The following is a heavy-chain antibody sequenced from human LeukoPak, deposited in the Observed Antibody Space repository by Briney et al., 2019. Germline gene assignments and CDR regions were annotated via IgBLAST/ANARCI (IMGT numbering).Heavy chain of an antibody. V-gene: IGHV4-31*03. CDR2: IFYSGST. Sequence: SETLSLTCTVSGGSISSGGYYWSWIRQHPGKGLEWIGFIFYSGSTHYKPSLKSRVTISVDKSKNQFSLKLSSVTAADTAVYYCARAGYGANSPDYWGQGTLVTVSS. J-gene: IGHJ4*02. CDR1: GGSISSGGYY. D-gene: IGHD4-23*01. CDR3: ARAGYGANSPDY.